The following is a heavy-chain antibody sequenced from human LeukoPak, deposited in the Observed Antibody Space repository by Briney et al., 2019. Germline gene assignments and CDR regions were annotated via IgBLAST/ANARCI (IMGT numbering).Heavy chain of an antibody. CDR2: INPNSGGT. CDR3: AREPYSATPDGAFDI. J-gene: IGHJ3*02. V-gene: IGHV1-2*02. CDR1: GYTFTGYY. D-gene: IGHD2-21*01. Sequence: GASVTVSCKASGYTFTGYYMHWVRQAPGQGLEWMGWINPNSGGTNYAQKVQGRVTMTRDTSISTAYMELSRLRSDDTAVYYCAREPYSATPDGAFDIWGQGTMVTVSS.